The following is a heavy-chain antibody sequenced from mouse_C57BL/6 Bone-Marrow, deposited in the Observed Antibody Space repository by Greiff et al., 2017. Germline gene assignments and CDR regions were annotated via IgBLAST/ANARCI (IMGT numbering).Heavy chain of an antibody. CDR1: GFTFSSYG. CDR3: ARRYYYGSSLGYFDV. J-gene: IGHJ1*03. D-gene: IGHD1-1*01. V-gene: IGHV5-6*02. CDR2: ISSGGSYT. Sequence: ESGGDLVKPGGSLKLSCAASGFTFSSYGMSWVRQTPDKRLEWVATISSGGSYTYYPDSVKGRFTIARDNATNTLYLQMSSLKSEDTAMYYCARRYYYGSSLGYFDVWGTGTTVTVSS.